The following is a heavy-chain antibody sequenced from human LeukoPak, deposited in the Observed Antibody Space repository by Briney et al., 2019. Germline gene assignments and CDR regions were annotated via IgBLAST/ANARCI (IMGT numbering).Heavy chain of an antibody. CDR3: ARGRAYNTSDYYYDFDY. V-gene: IGHV1-69*01. CDR2: IIPIFGTT. D-gene: IGHD3-22*01. Sequence: SVTVSFTASGGTFSSYAISWVRQAPGQGPEWMGGIIPIFGTTNYAQKFQDRVTITADESTTTVYMELSSLRSEDTAVYYCARGRAYNTSDYYYDFDYWGQGTLVTVSS. CDR1: GGTFSSYA. J-gene: IGHJ4*02.